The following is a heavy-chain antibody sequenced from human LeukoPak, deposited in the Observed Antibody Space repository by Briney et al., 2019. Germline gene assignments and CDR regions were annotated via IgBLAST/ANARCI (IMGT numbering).Heavy chain of an antibody. CDR1: GYSFTSCG. J-gene: IGHJ4*02. V-gene: IGHV5-51*01. CDR2: IYPGDSDT. D-gene: IGHD3-22*01. CDR3: ARRGVYAYYYDSSGYRSEPFDY. Sequence: GESLKISCKGSGYSFTSCGIGWVRQMPGKGLEWMGIIYPGDSDTRYSPSFQGQVTISADKSISTAYLQWSSLKASDTAMYYSARRGVYAYYYDSSGYRSEPFDYWGQGTLVTVSS.